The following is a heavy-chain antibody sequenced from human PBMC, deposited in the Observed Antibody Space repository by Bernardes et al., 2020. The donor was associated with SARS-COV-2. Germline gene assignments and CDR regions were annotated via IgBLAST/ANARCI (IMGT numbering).Heavy chain of an antibody. D-gene: IGHD6-13*01. Sequence: GGSLRLFCAACGFTFSNYGMHWVRQAPGKGLEWVAHVWFDGSDIDYADSVKGRFTISRDNSKNTLFLQMNNLRAEDTAVYYCARDLIDSWAYFDYWGQGTLVTVSS. J-gene: IGHJ4*02. CDR2: VWFDGSDI. CDR1: GFTFSNYG. V-gene: IGHV3-33*01. CDR3: ARDLIDSWAYFDY.